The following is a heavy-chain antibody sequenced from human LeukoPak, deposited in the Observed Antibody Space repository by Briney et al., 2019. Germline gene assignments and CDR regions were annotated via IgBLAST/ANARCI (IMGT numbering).Heavy chain of an antibody. Sequence: SETLSLTCTVSGGSISSYYWTWIRQPAGKGLEWIGHISTLGSTNYNPSLKSRVSMSVDTSNYHFSLKLSFVTAADTAIYYCARVAQYLVGASSTAFFEYWGQGTLVTVSS. D-gene: IGHD1-26*01. J-gene: IGHJ4*02. CDR3: ARVAQYLVGASSTAFFEY. CDR2: ISTLGST. V-gene: IGHV4-4*07. CDR1: GGSISSYY.